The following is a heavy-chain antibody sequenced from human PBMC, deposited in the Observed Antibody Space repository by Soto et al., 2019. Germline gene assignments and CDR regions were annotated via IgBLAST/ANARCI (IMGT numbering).Heavy chain of an antibody. J-gene: IGHJ4*02. D-gene: IGHD3-3*01. Sequence: SVKVSCKASGGTFSSYAISWVRQAPGQGLEWMGGIIPIFGTANYAQKFQGRVTITADESTSTAYMELSSLRSEDTAVYYCARAHTRITIFGVVIIQDFDYWGQGTLVTVSS. CDR2: IIPIFGTA. V-gene: IGHV1-69*13. CDR3: ARAHTRITIFGVVIIQDFDY. CDR1: GGTFSSYA.